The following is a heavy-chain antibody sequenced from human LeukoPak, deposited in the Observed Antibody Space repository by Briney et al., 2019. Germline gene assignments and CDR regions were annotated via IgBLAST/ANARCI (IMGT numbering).Heavy chain of an antibody. CDR3: ARFAAGGSYYYYMDV. CDR1: GFTFSSYW. Sequence: GGSLRLSCAASGFTFSSYWMSWVRQAPGKGLEWVSNIGTSSTTIYYADSVKGRFTISRGNAKNSLYLQMNSLRADDTAVYYCARFAAGGSYYYYMDVWGKGITVTVSS. CDR2: IGTSSTTI. D-gene: IGHD6-25*01. J-gene: IGHJ6*03. V-gene: IGHV3-48*01.